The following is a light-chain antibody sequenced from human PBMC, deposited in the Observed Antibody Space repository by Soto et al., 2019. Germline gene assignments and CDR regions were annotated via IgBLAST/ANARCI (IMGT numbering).Light chain of an antibody. CDR3: SSYTRSSTVV. CDR1: SSDVGGYNY. V-gene: IGLV2-14*01. J-gene: IGLJ2*01. Sequence: QSVLTQPASVSGSHGQSITISCTGTSSDVGGYNYVSWYQQHPGKAPKLMIYDVSNRPSGVSNRFSVSKSGNTASLTISGPQAEDEADYYCSSYTRSSTVVFGGGTKLTVL. CDR2: DVS.